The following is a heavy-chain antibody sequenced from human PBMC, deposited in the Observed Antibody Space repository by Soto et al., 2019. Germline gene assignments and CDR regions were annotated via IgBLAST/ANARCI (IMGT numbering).Heavy chain of an antibody. J-gene: IGHJ6*02. CDR3: ARGVPNYDFLSADHYYFSGMDV. CDR1: GGSFSVYY. V-gene: IGHV4-34*01. Sequence: SETLSLTCAVYGGSFSVYYWSWIRQPPGKGPEWIGENKHSVSTNYNPSLKNRVTISVDTSKNQFSLKLSSVTAADTAVYYCARGVPNYDFLSADHYYFSGMDVWGPGTKVTCSS. D-gene: IGHD3-3*01. CDR2: NKHSVST.